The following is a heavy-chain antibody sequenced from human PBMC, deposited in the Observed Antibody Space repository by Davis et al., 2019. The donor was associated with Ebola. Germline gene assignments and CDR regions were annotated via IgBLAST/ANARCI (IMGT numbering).Heavy chain of an antibody. Sequence: MPSETLSLTCTVSGGSINFHYWSWIRQPPGKGLEWIGYIYYSGSTNYNPSLKSRVTISVDTSKNQFSLKLSSVTAADTAVYYCARDSYGDYILDYWGQGTLVTVSS. CDR2: IYYSGST. CDR1: GGSINFHY. D-gene: IGHD4-17*01. CDR3: ARDSYGDYILDY. J-gene: IGHJ4*02. V-gene: IGHV4-59*11.